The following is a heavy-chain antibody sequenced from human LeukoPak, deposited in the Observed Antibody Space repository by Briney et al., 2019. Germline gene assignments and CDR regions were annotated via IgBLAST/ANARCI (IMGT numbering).Heavy chain of an antibody. D-gene: IGHD6-13*01. Sequence: GGSLRLSCAASGFTFSSYWMAWVRQAPGKGLEWVANIKQDGNKKYYVDSVKGRFTISRDNAKNSLYLQMNSLRVEDTAVYYCARDMYSKDDWGQGTLVTVSS. CDR3: ARDMYSKDD. V-gene: IGHV3-7*03. CDR2: IKQDGNKK. CDR1: GFTFSSYW. J-gene: IGHJ4*02.